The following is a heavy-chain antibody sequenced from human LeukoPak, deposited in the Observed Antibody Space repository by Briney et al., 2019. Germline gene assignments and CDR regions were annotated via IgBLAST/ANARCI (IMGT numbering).Heavy chain of an antibody. D-gene: IGHD3-10*01. CDR2: ITGSGGST. V-gene: IGHV3-23*01. J-gene: IGHJ4*02. CDR3: AKDGGGSGSYYNSESGY. Sequence: PAGGSLRLSCAASGFTFSSYAMTWVRQAPGKGLEWVSTITGSGGSTYYAGSVKGRFTISRDNSKNTVYLQMNSLRAEDTAVYYCAKDGGGSGSYYNSESGYWGQGTLVTVSS. CDR1: GFTFSSYA.